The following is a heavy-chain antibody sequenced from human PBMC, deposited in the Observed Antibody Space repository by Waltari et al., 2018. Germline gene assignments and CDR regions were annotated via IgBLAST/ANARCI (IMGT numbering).Heavy chain of an antibody. CDR2: IYHSGST. CDR3: ARDASPYYDFWSGYYVY. V-gene: IGHV4-4*02. D-gene: IGHD3-3*01. J-gene: IGHJ4*02. Sequence: QVQLQESGPGLVKPSGTLSLTCAVSGGSISSSNWWSWVRQPPGKGLEWIGEIYHSGSTNYNPSLKSRVTISVDKSKNQFSLKLSSVTAADTAVYYCARDASPYYDFWSGYYVYWGQGTLVTVSS. CDR1: GGSISSSNW.